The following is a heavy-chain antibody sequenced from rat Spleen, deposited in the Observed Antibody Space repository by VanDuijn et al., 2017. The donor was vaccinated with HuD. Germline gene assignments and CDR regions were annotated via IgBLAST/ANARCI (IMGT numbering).Heavy chain of an antibody. CDR1: GFSLTSNS. J-gene: IGHJ2*01. D-gene: IGHD1-4*01. CDR2: IWNTGTT. CDR3: ARDENGYLYLWFAY. Sequence: QVQLKESGPGLVQPSQTLSLTCTVSGFSLTSNSVSWVRQPPGKGLEWMGVIWNTGTTRYNPALKSRLSITKDISKSQVFLKMNSLQTEDTATYYCARDENGYLYLWFAYWGQGVMVTVSS. V-gene: IGHV2-41*01.